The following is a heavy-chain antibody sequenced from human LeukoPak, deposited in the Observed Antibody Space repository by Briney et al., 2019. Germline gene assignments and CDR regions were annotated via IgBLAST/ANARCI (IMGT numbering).Heavy chain of an antibody. CDR3: ARTYQGYYYYYGMDV. J-gene: IGHJ6*02. CDR1: GFTFSSYE. V-gene: IGHV3-48*03. CDR2: ISSSGSTI. Sequence: GGSLRLSCAGYGFTFSSYEMNWVRQAPGKGLEWVSYISSSGSTIYYADSVKGRFTISRDNAKNSLYLQMNSPRAEDTAVYYCARTYQGYYYYYGMDVWGQGTTVTVSS.